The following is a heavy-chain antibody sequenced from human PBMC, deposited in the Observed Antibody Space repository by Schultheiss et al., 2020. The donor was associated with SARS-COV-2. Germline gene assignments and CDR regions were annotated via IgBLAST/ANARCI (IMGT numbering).Heavy chain of an antibody. CDR2: ISGSGGST. V-gene: IGHV3-23*01. J-gene: IGHJ4*02. Sequence: GGSLRLSCAASGFTFSSYAMSWVRQAPGKGLEWVSAISGSGGSTYYADSVKGRFTISRDNAKNSLYLQMNSLRAEDTAVYYCARDKGYDFWSGYQSYYFDYWGQGTLVTVSS. D-gene: IGHD3-3*01. CDR3: ARDKGYDFWSGYQSYYFDY. CDR1: GFTFSSYA.